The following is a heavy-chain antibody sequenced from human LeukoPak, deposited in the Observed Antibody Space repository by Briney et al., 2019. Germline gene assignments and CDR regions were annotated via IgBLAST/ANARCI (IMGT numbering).Heavy chain of an antibody. V-gene: IGHV3-23*01. CDR3: AKEILFTFPFGAHDY. CDR2: ISGSGGST. CDR1: GFTFSSHA. D-gene: IGHD3-16*01. Sequence: KAGGSLRLSCAASGFTFSSHAMSWVRQAPGKGLEWVSAISGSGGSTYYADSVKGRFTISRDNSKNTLYLQMNSLRAEDTAVYYCAKEILFTFPFGAHDYWGQGTLVTVSS. J-gene: IGHJ4*02.